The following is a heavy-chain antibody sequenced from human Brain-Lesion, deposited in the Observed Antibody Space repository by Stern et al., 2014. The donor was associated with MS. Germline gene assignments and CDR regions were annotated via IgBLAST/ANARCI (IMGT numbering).Heavy chain of an antibody. Sequence: VQLVESDPGLVKPSETLSLTCTVAGGSVSSRTYYWSWIRQPPGKGLEWIGYVYYSGSTNYNPSLKSRVTISVDTSKNQFSLKLRSVTAADTAVYYCARERGLGWFDTWGQGTLVTVSS. CDR2: VYYSGST. V-gene: IGHV4-61*01. CDR1: GGSVSSRTYY. D-gene: IGHD7-27*01. J-gene: IGHJ5*02. CDR3: ARERGLGWFDT.